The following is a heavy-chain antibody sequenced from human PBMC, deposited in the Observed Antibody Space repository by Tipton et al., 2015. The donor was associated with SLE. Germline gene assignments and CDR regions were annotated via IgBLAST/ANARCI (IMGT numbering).Heavy chain of an antibody. Sequence: GLVKPSETLSLTCTVSGGSISSHYWSWIRQPPGKGLEWIGYIYYSGSTNYNPSLKSRVTISVDTSKNQFSLKLSSVTAADTAVYYCAILEMATSTVDYWGQGTLVTVSS. D-gene: IGHD5-24*01. CDR1: GGSISSHY. J-gene: IGHJ4*02. CDR2: IYYSGST. CDR3: AILEMATSTVDY. V-gene: IGHV4-59*11.